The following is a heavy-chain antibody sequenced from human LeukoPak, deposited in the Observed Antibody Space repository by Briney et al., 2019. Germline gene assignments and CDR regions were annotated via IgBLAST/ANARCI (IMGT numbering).Heavy chain of an antibody. CDR3: ARFSTGGWFVY. D-gene: IGHD6-19*01. V-gene: IGHV4-59*01. J-gene: IGHJ4*02. CDR1: GGSISSYY. CDR2: IYYSGST. Sequence: PSETLSLTCTGSGGSISSYYWSWIRQPPGKGLEWIGYIYYSGSTNYNPSLKSRVTISVDPSKNQFSLKLSPVTAADTAVYYCARFSTGGWFVYWGQAALLTVSS.